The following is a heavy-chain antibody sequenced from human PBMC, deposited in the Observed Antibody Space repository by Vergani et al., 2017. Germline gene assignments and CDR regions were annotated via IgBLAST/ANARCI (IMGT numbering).Heavy chain of an antibody. CDR3: AXEYSSSSGRAFDI. CDR1: GFISSSYD. J-gene: IGHJ3*02. CDR2: ISSTSSTM. Sequence: EMQLVESGGGLVQPGGSLRLSCAASGFISSSYDMNWVRQAPGKGLEWVSYISSTSSTMSYSDSVEGRFTISRDNAKNSLYLQMNSLRAEDTAVYYCAXEYSSSSGRAFDIWGQGTKVTVSS. V-gene: IGHV3-48*01. D-gene: IGHD6-6*01.